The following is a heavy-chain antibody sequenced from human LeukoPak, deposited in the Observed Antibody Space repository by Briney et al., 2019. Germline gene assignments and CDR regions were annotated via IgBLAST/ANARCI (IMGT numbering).Heavy chain of an antibody. D-gene: IGHD6-13*01. CDR1: GFTFSSYA. CDR2: ISGSGGST. V-gene: IGHV3-23*01. J-gene: IGHJ4*02. CDR3: AKALERQQANFDY. Sequence: GGSLRLSCAASGFTFSSYAMSWVRQAPGKGLEWVSAISGSGGSTYYADSVKGRFTISRDSSKNTLYLQMNSLRAEDTAIYYCAKALERQQANFDYWGQGTLVTVSS.